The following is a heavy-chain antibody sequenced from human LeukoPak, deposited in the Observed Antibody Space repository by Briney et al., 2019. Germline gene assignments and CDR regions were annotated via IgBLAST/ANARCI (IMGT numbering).Heavy chain of an antibody. CDR2: ISAYNGNT. V-gene: IGHV1-18*01. CDR3: ARGEMATARRQAGAFDI. Sequence: GASVKVSCKASGYTFTSYGISWVRQAPGQGLEWMGWISAYNGNTNYAQKLHGRVTMTTDTSTSTAYMELRSLRSDDTAVYYCARGEMATARRQAGAFDIWGQGTMVTVSS. D-gene: IGHD5-24*01. CDR1: GYTFTSYG. J-gene: IGHJ3*02.